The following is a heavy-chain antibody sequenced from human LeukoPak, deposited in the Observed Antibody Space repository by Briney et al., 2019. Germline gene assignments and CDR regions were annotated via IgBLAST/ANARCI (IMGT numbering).Heavy chain of an antibody. D-gene: IGHD6-19*01. J-gene: IGHJ4*02. V-gene: IGHV4-59*08. CDR2: IYYSGST. Sequence: PSETLSLTCTVSGGSISSYYWSWTRQPPGKGLEWIGYIYYSGSTNYNPSLKSRVTISVDTSKNQFSLKLSSVTAADTAVYYCARSSSGWYSSDYWGQGTLVTVSS. CDR1: GGSISSYY. CDR3: ARSSSGWYSSDY.